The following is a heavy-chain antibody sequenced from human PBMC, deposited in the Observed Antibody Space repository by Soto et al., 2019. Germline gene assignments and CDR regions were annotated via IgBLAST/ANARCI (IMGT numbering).Heavy chain of an antibody. CDR3: AREIGGGDSSGYYLKYYFDY. J-gene: IGHJ4*02. D-gene: IGHD3-22*01. CDR1: GGSISSGGYY. V-gene: IGHV4-31*03. CDR2: IYYSGST. Sequence: SETLSLTCTVSGGSISSGGYYWSWIRQHPGKGLEWIGYIYYSGSTYYNPSLKSRVTISVDTSKNQFSLKLSSVTAADTAVYYCAREIGGGDSSGYYLKYYFDYWGQGTLVTVSS.